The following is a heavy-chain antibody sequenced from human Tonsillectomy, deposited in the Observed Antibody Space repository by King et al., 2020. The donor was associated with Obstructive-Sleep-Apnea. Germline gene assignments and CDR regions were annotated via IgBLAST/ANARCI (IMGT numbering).Heavy chain of an antibody. CDR1: GYTFTNYG. CDR3: ARDHITASEDI. D-gene: IGHD1-14*01. V-gene: IGHV1-18*04. CDR2: SSGYNGNT. J-gene: IGHJ3*02. Sequence: LVQSAAEVKEPGASVKVSCKASGYTFTNYGITWVRQAPGQGLEWVGWSSGYNGNTNYAQKYQGRVTMTTDTSTTTSYMELKSLRSDDTAIYYCARDHITASEDIWGQGTLVTVSS.